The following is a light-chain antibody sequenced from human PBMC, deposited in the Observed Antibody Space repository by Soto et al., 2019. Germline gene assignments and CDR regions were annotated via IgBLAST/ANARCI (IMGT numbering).Light chain of an antibody. J-gene: IGKJ3*01. CDR1: QSVSSSY. V-gene: IGKV3-20*01. CDR2: GAS. CDR3: QQYGSSPET. Sequence: EIVLTQSPGTLSLSPGERATLSCRASQSVSSSYLAWYQQKPGQAPRLLIYGASSRATGIPDRFSGSGSGTDFTLTISRLEAEDFAVYYWQQYGSSPETFGPGTKVDIK.